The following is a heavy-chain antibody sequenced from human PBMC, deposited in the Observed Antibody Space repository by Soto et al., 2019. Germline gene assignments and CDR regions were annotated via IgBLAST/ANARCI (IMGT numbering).Heavy chain of an antibody. V-gene: IGHV3-9*01. D-gene: IGHD3-10*01. J-gene: IGHJ5*02. CDR3: ARAGSSSWFYGGSANWFDP. Sequence: EVQLVESGGGLVQPGRSLRLSCAASGFTFDDYAMDWVRQAPGKGLEWVSGISWNGGDIGYADSVKGRFTIARDNAKNSPYLQINSLRVEDPALYYCARAGSSSWFYGGSANWFDPWGQGTLVTVSS. CDR1: GFTFDDYA. CDR2: ISWNGGDI.